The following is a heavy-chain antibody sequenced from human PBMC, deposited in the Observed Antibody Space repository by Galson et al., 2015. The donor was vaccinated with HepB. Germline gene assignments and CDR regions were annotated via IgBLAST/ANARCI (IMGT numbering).Heavy chain of an antibody. CDR2: ISPYNRDT. CDR1: GYTFSSYS. V-gene: IGHV1-18*01. D-gene: IGHD2-15*01. J-gene: IGHJ5*02. CDR3: ARGSLVVAVGASQNNWFDP. Sequence: SVKVSCKASGYTFSSYSITWVRQAPGQGLEWVGWISPYNRDTNYARKLQGRVTMTADTSTNTAYMELRSLRSDDTAVYYCARGSLVVAVGASQNNWFDPWAREPRSPSPQ.